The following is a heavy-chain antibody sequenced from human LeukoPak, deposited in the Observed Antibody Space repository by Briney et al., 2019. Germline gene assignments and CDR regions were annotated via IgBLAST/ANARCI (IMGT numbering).Heavy chain of an antibody. CDR1: GFTFRSYE. D-gene: IGHD5-18*01. J-gene: IGHJ4*02. CDR2: ISSSGSTI. CDR3: AKGNGYSYGRYYFDY. Sequence: PGGSLRLSCAASGFTFRSYEMNWVRQAPGKGLEWVSYISSSGSTIYYADSVKGRFTISRDNSKNTLYLQVNSLRAEDTAVYYCAKGNGYSYGRYYFDYWGQGTLVTVSP. V-gene: IGHV3-48*03.